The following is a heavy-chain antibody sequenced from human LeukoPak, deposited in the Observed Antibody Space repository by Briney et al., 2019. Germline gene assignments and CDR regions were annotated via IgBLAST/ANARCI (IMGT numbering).Heavy chain of an antibody. CDR1: GGTFSIYA. CDR2: IIPIFGTA. Sequence: SVNVSFKASGGTFSIYAISWVRQAPGQGLEWMGGIIPIFGTANYAQKFQGRVTITADESTSTAYMELSSLRSEDTAVYYCARGRDTTGYFVYWGQGTLVTVSS. V-gene: IGHV1-69*13. J-gene: IGHJ4*02. D-gene: IGHD3-22*01. CDR3: ARGRDTTGYFVY.